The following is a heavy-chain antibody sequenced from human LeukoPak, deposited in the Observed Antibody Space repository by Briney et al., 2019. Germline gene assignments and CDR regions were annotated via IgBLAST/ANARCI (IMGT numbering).Heavy chain of an antibody. J-gene: IGHJ4*02. CDR3: AQDLSWLHFEN. D-gene: IGHD5-12*01. V-gene: IGHV3-7*03. CDR1: GFRLNTYW. Sequence: GGSLRLSCAASGFRLNTYWMSWVRQAPGKGLEWVATIRYDGSEKYYVDSVKGRFTISRDNSKNTVYLQVNSLRAEDTAVYYCAQDLSWLHFENWGQGTLVTVAS. CDR2: IRYDGSEK.